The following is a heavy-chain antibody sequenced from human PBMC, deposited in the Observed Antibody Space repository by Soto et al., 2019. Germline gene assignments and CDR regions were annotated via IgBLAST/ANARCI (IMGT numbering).Heavy chain of an antibody. J-gene: IGHJ6*03. V-gene: IGHV3-9*01. Sequence: EVQLVESGGGLVRPGTSLRLSCAASGFTFDDYAMHWVRQAPGKGLEWVSGIVWNNGNIAYADSVKGRFIISRDNAKNSLYLQMNSLRTEDTALYYCVRIPAAIGYMDVWGKGTTVTVSS. CDR2: IVWNNGNI. CDR3: VRIPAAIGYMDV. D-gene: IGHD2-2*02. CDR1: GFTFDDYA.